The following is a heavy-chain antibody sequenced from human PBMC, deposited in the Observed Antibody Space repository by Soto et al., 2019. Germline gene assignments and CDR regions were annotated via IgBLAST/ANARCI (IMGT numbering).Heavy chain of an antibody. J-gene: IGHJ4*02. Sequence: QVQLVESGGGVVQPGRSLRLSCAASGFTFSSFAIHWVRQAPGKGLEWVALISYDGGYKYYADSVKGRFTISRDNSKNTLYLLLNSLRPEDTAVYYCARDPRGGSYLGYFDYWGQGTLVTVSS. CDR2: ISYDGGYK. V-gene: IGHV3-30-3*01. D-gene: IGHD1-26*01. CDR3: ARDPRGGSYLGYFDY. CDR1: GFTFSSFA.